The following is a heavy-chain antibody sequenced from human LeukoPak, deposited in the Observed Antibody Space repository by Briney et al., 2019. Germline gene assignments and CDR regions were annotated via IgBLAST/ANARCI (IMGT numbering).Heavy chain of an antibody. CDR3: ARLGRRAAVAGPFDY. Sequence: PGRSLRLSCAASGFTFSSYGMHWVRQAPGKGLEWVAVIRYDGSNKYYADSVKGRFTISRDNSKNTLYLQMSSLRAEDTAVYYCARLGRRAAVAGPFDYWGQGTLVTVSS. D-gene: IGHD6-19*01. CDR1: GFTFSSYG. CDR2: IRYDGSNK. V-gene: IGHV3-33*01. J-gene: IGHJ4*02.